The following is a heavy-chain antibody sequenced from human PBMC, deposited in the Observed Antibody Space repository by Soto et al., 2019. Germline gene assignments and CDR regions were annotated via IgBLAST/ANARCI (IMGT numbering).Heavy chain of an antibody. J-gene: IGHJ4*02. Sequence: LRLSCAASGFTFDDYAMHWVRQAPGKGLEWVSGISWNSGSIGYADSVKGRFTISRDNAKNSLYLQMNSLRAEDTALYYCAKEAGELSFDYWGQGTLVTVSS. CDR3: AKEAGELSFDY. CDR2: ISWNSGSI. V-gene: IGHV3-9*01. D-gene: IGHD3-16*02. CDR1: GFTFDDYA.